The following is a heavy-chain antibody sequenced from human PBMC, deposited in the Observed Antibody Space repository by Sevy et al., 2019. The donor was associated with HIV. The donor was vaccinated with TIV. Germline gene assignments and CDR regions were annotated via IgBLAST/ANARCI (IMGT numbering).Heavy chain of an antibody. Sequence: GGSLRLSCAASGFSFSSYTMNWVRQAPGKGLEWVSCISSSSSYIYYADSVKGRFTISRDNAKNSLYLQMNSPRAEDTAVYYCARCGGRLSSSWYDYWGQGTLVTVSS. CDR2: ISSSSSYI. CDR3: ARCGGRLSSSWYDY. CDR1: GFSFSSYT. V-gene: IGHV3-21*01. J-gene: IGHJ4*02. D-gene: IGHD6-13*01.